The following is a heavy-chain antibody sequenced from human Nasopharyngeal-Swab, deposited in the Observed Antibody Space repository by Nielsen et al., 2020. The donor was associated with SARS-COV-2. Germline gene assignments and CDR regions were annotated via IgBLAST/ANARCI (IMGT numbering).Heavy chain of an antibody. CDR2: INPSDGST. J-gene: IGHJ5*02. D-gene: IGHD3-10*01. CDR3: ARARKAIYYYGSGSYYKGGVNWFDP. Sequence: WVRQAPGKGLEWMGIINPSDGSTSYAQKFQGRVTKTRDQSTSTVYMELSSLRSEDTTVYYCARARKAIYYYGSGSYYKGGVNWFDPWGQGTLVTVSS. V-gene: IGHV1-46*01.